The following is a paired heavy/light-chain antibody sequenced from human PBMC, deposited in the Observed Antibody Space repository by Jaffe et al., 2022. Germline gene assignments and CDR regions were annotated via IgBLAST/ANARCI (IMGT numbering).Light chain of an antibody. Sequence: EIVLTQSPVTLSLSPGERATLSCRASQSVSSSYLAWYQQKPGQAPRLLIYGASSRATGIPDRFSGSGSGTDFTLTISRLEPEDFAVYYCQQYGSSPRTFGQGTTLEIK. J-gene: IGKJ2*01. V-gene: IGKV3-20*01. CDR2: GAS. CDR1: QSVSSSY. CDR3: QQYGSSPRT.
Heavy chain of an antibody. CDR2: IYPGDSDA. V-gene: IGHV5-51*03. D-gene: IGHD3-10*01. CDR3: VRGGHYYYASDPFDY. CDR1: GYIFTIYW. Sequence: EVQLVQSGPEVKKPGESLKISCKGSGYIFTIYWIGWVRQMPGKGLEWMGIIYPGDSDARYSPSFQGQVSISADKSISTAYLQWSSLEASDTAIYYCVRGGHYYYASDPFDYWGQGTLVTVSS. J-gene: IGHJ4*02.